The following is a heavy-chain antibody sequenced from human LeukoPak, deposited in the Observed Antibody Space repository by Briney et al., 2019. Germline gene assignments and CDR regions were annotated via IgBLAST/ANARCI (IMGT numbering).Heavy chain of an antibody. J-gene: IGHJ5*02. CDR3: GKHKEVLPAVKEAA. CDR1: GFIYSNYA. V-gene: IGHV3-23*01. CDR2: ISSSGNSP. Sequence: PGGSLRLSCGASGFIYSNYAMTWVRQAPGKGLEWVSSISSSGNSPYYADSVKGRFIISRDNSKNTVNLEMSSLSVEDAAVYYCGKHKEVLPAVKEAAWGQGTLVAVSS. D-gene: IGHD2-2*01.